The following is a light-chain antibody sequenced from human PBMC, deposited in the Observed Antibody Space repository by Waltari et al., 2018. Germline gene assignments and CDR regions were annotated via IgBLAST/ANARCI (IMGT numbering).Light chain of an antibody. CDR1: SSNIGRNI. CDR3: EAWDASLNDLV. Sequence: QSVLTQPPSASGTPGQRVTISCSGSSSNIGRNIVNWYKQLPGTAPKLLIYANTQRPSGVPGRFSGSKSGTSASLAISGLQSEDEADYYCEAWDASLNDLVLGGGTKLTVL. CDR2: ANT. J-gene: IGLJ2*01. V-gene: IGLV1-44*01.